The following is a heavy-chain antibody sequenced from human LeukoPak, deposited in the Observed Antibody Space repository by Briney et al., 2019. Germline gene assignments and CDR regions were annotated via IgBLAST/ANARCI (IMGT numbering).Heavy chain of an antibody. Sequence: PGGSLRLSCAASGFTFSDYAMSWVRQAPGKGLEWLSVISGGSRGSTYYADPVTGRFTVSRDNSKNTVDLQMNNLRVDDTAIYYCAKDHANTPVVTNWGQGILVSVSS. D-gene: IGHD2-21*02. CDR1: GFTFSDYA. J-gene: IGHJ4*02. CDR2: ISGGSRGST. CDR3: AKDHANTPVVTN. V-gene: IGHV3-23*01.